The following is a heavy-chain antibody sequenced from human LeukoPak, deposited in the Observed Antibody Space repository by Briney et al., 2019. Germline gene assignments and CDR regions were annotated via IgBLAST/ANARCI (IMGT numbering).Heavy chain of an antibody. V-gene: IGHV3-23*01. CDR1: GFTFRNHG. CDR2: ISGSGYNT. J-gene: IGHJ6*03. CDR3: AKGAEEGVVITAVYYYYMDV. D-gene: IGHD3-22*01. Sequence: GGSLRLSCVTSGFTFRNHGMSWVRQAPGKGLEWVSTISGSGYNTYYADSVKGRFTISRVSSKNTLFLQMNGLRAEDTAVYYCAKGAEEGVVITAVYYYYMDVWGKGTTVTISS.